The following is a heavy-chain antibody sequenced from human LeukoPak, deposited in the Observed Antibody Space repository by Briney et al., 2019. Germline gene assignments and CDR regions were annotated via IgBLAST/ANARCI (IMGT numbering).Heavy chain of an antibody. CDR1: GGSISSYY. CDR3: ARGDPQYYYDSSGYYGVIDY. Sequence: SETLSLTCTASGGSISSYYWSWIRQPPGKGLEWIGYIYYSGSTNYNPSLKSRVTISVDTSKNQFSLKLSSVTAADTAVYYCARGDPQYYYDSSGYYGVIDYWGQGTLVTVSS. CDR2: IYYSGST. J-gene: IGHJ4*02. V-gene: IGHV4-59*01. D-gene: IGHD3-22*01.